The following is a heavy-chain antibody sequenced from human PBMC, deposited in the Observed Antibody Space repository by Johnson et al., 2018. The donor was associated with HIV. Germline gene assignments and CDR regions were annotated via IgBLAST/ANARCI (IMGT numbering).Heavy chain of an antibody. J-gene: IGHJ3*01. Sequence: EVQLVESRGGLVQPGRSLRLSCAASGFMLNSHGMHWVRQVSKKGLEWVSGIDWNGGSTGYADSVKGRFTISRDNTKNSLHLQMNSLRGEDTALYYCARGFVRISMILVADAFDLWGQGTMVTVSS. CDR1: GFMLNSHG. CDR2: IDWNGGST. D-gene: IGHD3-22*01. CDR3: ARGFVRISMILVADAFDL. V-gene: IGHV3-20*04.